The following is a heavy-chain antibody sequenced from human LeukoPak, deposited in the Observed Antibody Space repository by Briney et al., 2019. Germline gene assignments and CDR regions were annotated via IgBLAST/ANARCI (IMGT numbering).Heavy chain of an antibody. D-gene: IGHD6-19*01. Sequence: QPGGSLRLSCVGSGFTFGEYGMHWVRQVPGKGLEWVSHITWDGGSTYYAGSVKGRFTISRDNSKNSLYLQVNSLGAEDTALYYCAKDIHIGHGSGWPESWGQGTLVTVSS. V-gene: IGHV3-43D*03. J-gene: IGHJ5*02. CDR3: AKDIHIGHGSGWPES. CDR1: GFTFGEYG. CDR2: ITWDGGST.